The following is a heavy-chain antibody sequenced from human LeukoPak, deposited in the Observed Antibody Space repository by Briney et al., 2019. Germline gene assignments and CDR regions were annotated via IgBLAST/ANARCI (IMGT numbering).Heavy chain of an antibody. CDR2: IYPGDSDT. D-gene: IGHD6-13*01. Sequence: GESLKISCKGSGYSFTSYWIGWVRPMPGKGLEWMGIIYPGDSDTRYSPSFQGQVTISADKSISTAYLQWSSLKASDTAMYYCASRYSSSWGPRDAFDIWGQGTMVTVSS. CDR3: ASRYSSSWGPRDAFDI. V-gene: IGHV5-51*01. CDR1: GYSFTSYW. J-gene: IGHJ3*02.